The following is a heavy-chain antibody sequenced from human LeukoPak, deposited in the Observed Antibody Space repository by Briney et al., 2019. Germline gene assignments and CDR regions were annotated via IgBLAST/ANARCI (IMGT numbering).Heavy chain of an antibody. CDR1: GYTFTSYY. CDR3: ARDNSVEDTARWFDP. D-gene: IGHD4-23*01. CDR2: INPSGGST. Sequence: ASVKVSCKASGYTFTSYYMHWVRQAPGQGLEWMGIINPSGGSTSYARKFQGRVTMTRDMSTSTDYMELSSLRSEDTAVYYCARDNSVEDTARWFDPWGQGTLVTVSS. V-gene: IGHV1-46*01. J-gene: IGHJ5*02.